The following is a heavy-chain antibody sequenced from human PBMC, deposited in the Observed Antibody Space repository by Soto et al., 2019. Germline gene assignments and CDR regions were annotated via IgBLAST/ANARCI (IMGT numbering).Heavy chain of an antibody. J-gene: IGHJ5*02. V-gene: IGHV4-39*02. Sequence: SETLSLTCTVSGGSISSSSYYWGWIRQPPGKGLEWIGSIYYSGSTYYNPSLKSRVTISVDTSKNQFSLKLSSVTAADTAVYYCAKEARNNWFDPWGQGTLVTVSS. CDR3: AKEARNNWFDP. CDR2: IYYSGST. CDR1: GGSISSSSYY.